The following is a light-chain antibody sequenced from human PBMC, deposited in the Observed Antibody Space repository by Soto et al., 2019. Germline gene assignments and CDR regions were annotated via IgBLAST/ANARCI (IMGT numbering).Light chain of an antibody. CDR1: SSDLGGYNF. CDR3: CSYTSSSPYV. CDR2: QVS. J-gene: IGLJ1*01. Sequence: QSVLTQPASVSGSPGQSITISCTGTSSDLGGYNFVSWYQHHPGKAPKLMIYQVSNRPSGGSNRFSGSKSGNTASLTISGLQAEDEADYYCCSYTSSSPYVFGTGTKVTVL. V-gene: IGLV2-14*01.